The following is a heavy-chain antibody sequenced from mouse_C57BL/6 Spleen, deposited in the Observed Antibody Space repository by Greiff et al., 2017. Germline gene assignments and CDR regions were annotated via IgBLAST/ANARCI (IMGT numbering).Heavy chain of an antibody. CDR3: TRGNYGSSYTV. Sequence: QVQLKESGAELVRPGASVTLSCKASGYTFTDYEMHWVKQTPVHGLEWIGAIDPETGGTAYNQKFKGKAILTADKSSSTAYMELRSLTSEDSAVYYCTRGNYGSSYTVWGTGTTVTVSS. CDR1: GYTFTDYE. V-gene: IGHV1-15*01. J-gene: IGHJ1*03. CDR2: IDPETGGT. D-gene: IGHD1-1*01.